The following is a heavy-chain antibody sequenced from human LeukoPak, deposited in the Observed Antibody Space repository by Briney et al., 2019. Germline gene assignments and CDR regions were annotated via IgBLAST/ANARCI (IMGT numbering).Heavy chain of an antibody. J-gene: IGHJ5*02. CDR3: ASLGGSYYDTSDNP. D-gene: IGHD3-22*01. V-gene: IGHV3-7*01. Sequence: GGSLRLSCAASGFTFSSYWMSRVRQAPGKGLEWVANIKQDGSEKNYVDSLKGRFTISRDNAKNSLFLQMNSLRAEDTAVYYCASLGGSYYDTSDNPWGQGTLVTVSS. CDR2: IKQDGSEK. CDR1: GFTFSSYW.